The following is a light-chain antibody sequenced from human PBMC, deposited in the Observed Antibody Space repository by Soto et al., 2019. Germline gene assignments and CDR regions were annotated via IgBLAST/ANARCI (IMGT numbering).Light chain of an antibody. J-gene: IGKJ1*01. CDR3: QQYNAWPRT. V-gene: IGKV3-15*01. CDR2: GAS. CDR1: QSVGNS. Sequence: EILMTQSPATLSVSPGDRATLSCRASQSVGNSLAWYQQKPGQAPRLLIYGASTRATGIPARFSGSVSGTEFTLSISSLQSEDFALYFCQQYNAWPRTFGQGTKVDIK.